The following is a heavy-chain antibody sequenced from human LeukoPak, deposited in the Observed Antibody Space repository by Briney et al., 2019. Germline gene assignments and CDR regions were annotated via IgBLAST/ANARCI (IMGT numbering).Heavy chain of an antibody. J-gene: IGHJ4*02. CDR1: GFTFSSYE. V-gene: IGHV3-48*03. Sequence: GGSLRLSCAASGFTFSSYEMNWVRQAPGKGLEWVSYISSSSSSYTNYADSVKGRFTISRDNAKNSLYLQMNSLRAEDTAVYYCARDRWYGDYSGKYYFDYWGQGTLVTVSS. CDR2: ISSSSSSYT. D-gene: IGHD4-17*01. CDR3: ARDRWYGDYSGKYYFDY.